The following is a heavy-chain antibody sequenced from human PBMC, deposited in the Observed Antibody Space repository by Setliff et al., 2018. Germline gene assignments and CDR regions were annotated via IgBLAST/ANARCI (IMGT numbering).Heavy chain of an antibody. D-gene: IGHD6-13*01. CDR3: ARAYGISWSAVDY. V-gene: IGHV7-4-1*02. CDR1: GYTFTGYA. CDR2: INTNTGNP. Sequence: GASVKVSCKASGYTFTGYAMNWVRQAPGQGLEWMGWINTNTGNPTYAQGFTGRVVFSLETSVSTAYLQINSLKAADTAIYYCARAYGISWSAVDYWGQGTVVTVSS. J-gene: IGHJ4*02.